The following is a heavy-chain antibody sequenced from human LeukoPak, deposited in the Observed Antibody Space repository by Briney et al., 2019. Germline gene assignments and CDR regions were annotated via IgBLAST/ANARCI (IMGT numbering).Heavy chain of an antibody. CDR1: GYTFTSYG. CDR3: ARGGVRGSSSWPNNWFDP. D-gene: IGHD6-13*01. V-gene: IGHV1-18*01. J-gene: IGHJ5*02. CDR2: ISAYNGNT. Sequence: ASVKVSCKASGYTFTSYGISWVRQAPGQGLEWMGWISAYNGNTNYAQKLQGRVTMTTDTSTSTAYMELRSLRSDDTAEYYCARGGVRGSSSWPNNWFDPWGQGTLVTVSS.